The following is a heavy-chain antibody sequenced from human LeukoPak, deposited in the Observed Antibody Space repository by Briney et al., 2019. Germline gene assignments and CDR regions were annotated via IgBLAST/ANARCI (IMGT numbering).Heavy chain of an antibody. CDR1: GGSFSGYY. Sequence: PSETLSLTCAVYGGSFSGYYWSWIRQPPGKGLEWIGEINHSGSTNYNPSLKSRVTISVDTSKNQFSLKLSSVTAADTAVYYCASGRGIFGEVHFDYWGQGTLVTVSS. J-gene: IGHJ4*02. V-gene: IGHV4-34*01. CDR2: INHSGST. D-gene: IGHD3-3*01. CDR3: ASGRGIFGEVHFDY.